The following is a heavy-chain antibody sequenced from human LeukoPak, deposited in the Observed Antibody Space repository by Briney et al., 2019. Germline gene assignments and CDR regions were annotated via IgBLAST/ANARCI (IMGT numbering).Heavy chain of an antibody. Sequence: ASVKVSCKASGYTFTSYGISWVRQAPGQGLEWMGWISAYNGNTNYAQKLQGRVTMTTDTSTSTAYMELRSLRSDDTAVYYCARDSGFMVRGVIIRPSMGMDVWGKGTTVTASS. J-gene: IGHJ6*04. V-gene: IGHV1-18*04. CDR1: GYTFTSYG. CDR3: ARDSGFMVRGVIIRPSMGMDV. CDR2: ISAYNGNT. D-gene: IGHD3-10*01.